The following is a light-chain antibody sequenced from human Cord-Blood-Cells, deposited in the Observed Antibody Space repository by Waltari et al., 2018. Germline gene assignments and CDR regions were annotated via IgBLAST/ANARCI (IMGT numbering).Light chain of an antibody. V-gene: IGKV3-15*01. CDR3: QQYNNWPPLT. CDR1: QSVSSN. CDR2: GAS. Sequence: EIVMTQPPPTLSVSPGERATHTCRASQSVSSNLALYQQKPGQAPRLLIYGASTRATGIPAKFSGSGSGTEFTLTISSLQSEDFAVYYCQQYNNWPPLTFGGGTKVEIK. J-gene: IGKJ4*01.